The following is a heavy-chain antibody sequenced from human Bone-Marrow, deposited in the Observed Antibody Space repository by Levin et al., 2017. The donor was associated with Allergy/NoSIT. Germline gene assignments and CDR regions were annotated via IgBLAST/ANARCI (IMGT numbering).Heavy chain of an antibody. CDR1: GFIFSAYS. CDR2: ISSGSTYI. J-gene: IGHJ4*02. CDR3: ATEYCSAGTCFPPF. Sequence: AGGSLRLSCAASGFIFSAYSMNWVRQAPGKGLEWVSSISSGSTYIYYADSVRGRFTISRDIAKNSLYLQMNSLRAEDTAVYYCATEYCSAGTCFPPFWGQGTLVTVSS. V-gene: IGHV3-21*01. D-gene: IGHD2-15*01.